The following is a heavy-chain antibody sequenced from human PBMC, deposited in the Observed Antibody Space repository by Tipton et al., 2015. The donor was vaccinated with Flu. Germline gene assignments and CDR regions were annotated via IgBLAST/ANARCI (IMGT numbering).Heavy chain of an antibody. CDR2: ISWNSGTV. CDR1: GFTFDDYA. J-gene: IGHJ4*02. V-gene: IGHV3-9*01. Sequence: QLVQSGGGLVQPGRSLRLSCAASGFTFDDYAMHWVRQAPGKGLEWVSGISWNSGTVGFADSVKGRFTISRDNAKNSLYLQMNSLRAEDTALYYCAKDMRAVGRGIDYWGQGTLVSVSS. CDR3: AKDMRAVGRGIDY. D-gene: IGHD6-19*01.